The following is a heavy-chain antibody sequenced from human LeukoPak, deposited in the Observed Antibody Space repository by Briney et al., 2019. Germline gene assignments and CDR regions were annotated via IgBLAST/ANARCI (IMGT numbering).Heavy chain of an antibody. CDR3: TRPESSSSLACDH. J-gene: IGHJ4*02. V-gene: IGHV3-74*01. D-gene: IGHD2-2*01. Sequence: GGSLRLSCVASGFSLSGYWMYWVRQAPGKGLMYISRNNGDGSTTNYADVVKGRFTMSRDNVKNTLYLQMNSLRVEDTAVYYCTRPESSSSLACDHWGQGTLVTVSS. CDR1: GFSLSGYW. CDR2: NNGDGSTT.